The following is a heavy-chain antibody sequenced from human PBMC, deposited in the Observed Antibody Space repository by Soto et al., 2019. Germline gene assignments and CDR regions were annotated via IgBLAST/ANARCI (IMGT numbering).Heavy chain of an antibody. CDR2: ISAYNGNT. V-gene: IGHV1-18*01. CDR1: GYTFTSYG. Sequence: ASVTVSCQASGYTFTSYGISWVRQAPGQGLEWMGWISAYNGNTNYAQKLQGRVTMTTDTSTSTAYMELRSLRSDDTAVYYCARRPITGTTSDENWFDPWGQGTLVTVS. D-gene: IGHD1-7*01. J-gene: IGHJ5*02. CDR3: ARRPITGTTSDENWFDP.